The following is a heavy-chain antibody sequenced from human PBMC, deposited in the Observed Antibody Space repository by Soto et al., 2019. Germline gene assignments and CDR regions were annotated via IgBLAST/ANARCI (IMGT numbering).Heavy chain of an antibody. D-gene: IGHD5-18*01. V-gene: IGHV4-39*01. CDR3: ARQGDGYSYGLPRRPTLADY. CDR2: IYYSGST. Sequence: QLQLQESGPGLVKPSETLSLTCTVSGGSISSSSYYWGWIRQPPGKGLEWIGSIYYSGSTYYNPSLKSRVTISVDTSKNQFSLKLSSVTAADTAVYYCARQGDGYSYGLPRRPTLADYWGQGTLVTVSS. CDR1: GGSISSSSYY. J-gene: IGHJ4*02.